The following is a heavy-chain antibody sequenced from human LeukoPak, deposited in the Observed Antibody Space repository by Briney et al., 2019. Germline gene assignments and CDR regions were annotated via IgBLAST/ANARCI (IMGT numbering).Heavy chain of an antibody. D-gene: IGHD2-2*01. CDR1: GFTFSSYA. CDR3: ARGGGGYQLPKYYFDY. CDR2: ISYDGSNK. Sequence: GGSLRLSCAASGFTFSSYAMHWVRQAPGKGLEWVAVISYDGSNKYYADSVKGRFTISRDNSKNTLYLQMNSLRAEDTAVYYCARGGGGYQLPKYYFDYWGQGTLVTVSS. V-gene: IGHV3-30-3*01. J-gene: IGHJ4*02.